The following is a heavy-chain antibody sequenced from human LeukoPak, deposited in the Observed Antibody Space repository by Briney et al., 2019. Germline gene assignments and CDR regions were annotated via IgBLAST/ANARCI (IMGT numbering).Heavy chain of an antibody. Sequence: SETLSLTCTVSGGSISSSSYYWGWIRQPPGKGLEWIGSIYYSGSTYYNPSLKSRVTISVDTSKNQFSLKLSSVTAADTAVYYCARDSIVGATTGQENWGQGTLVTVSS. V-gene: IGHV4-39*07. J-gene: IGHJ4*02. D-gene: IGHD1-26*01. CDR3: ARDSIVGATTGQEN. CDR2: IYYSGST. CDR1: GGSISSSSYY.